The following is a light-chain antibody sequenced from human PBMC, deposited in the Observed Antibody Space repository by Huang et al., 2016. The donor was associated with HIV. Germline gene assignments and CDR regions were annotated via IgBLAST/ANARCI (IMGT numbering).Light chain of an antibody. Sequence: DIVVTQSPGSLALSLGERAAINCTSSQSVFHRSNNKNYLSWYQLKPGQSPQLLIYWASTREFGVPDRFRGTGSGTDFTLTITSLHAEDVAVYYCHQYYSSPQTFGQGTKVEV. CDR1: QSVFHRSNNKNY. CDR3: HQYYSSPQT. V-gene: IGKV4-1*01. J-gene: IGKJ1*01. CDR2: WAS.